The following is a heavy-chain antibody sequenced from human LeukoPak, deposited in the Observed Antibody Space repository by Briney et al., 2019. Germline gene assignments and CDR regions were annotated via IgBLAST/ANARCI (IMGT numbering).Heavy chain of an antibody. J-gene: IGHJ6*02. V-gene: IGHV3-15*05. CDR2: IYRNADGGTT. CDR3: TTDSYCSTTTCYASSNYYYGLDA. D-gene: IGHD2-2*01. Sequence: GGSLRLSCAASGFTFSNAWMTWVRQAPGKGLEWVGRIYRNADGGTTDYAAPVKGRFTISRDDSKNTLYLQMNSLETEDTAVYYCTTDSYCSTTTCYASSNYYYGLDAWGQGTSVTVSS. CDR1: GFTFSNAW.